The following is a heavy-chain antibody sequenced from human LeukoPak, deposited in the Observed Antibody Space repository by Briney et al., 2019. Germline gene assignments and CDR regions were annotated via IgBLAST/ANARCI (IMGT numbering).Heavy chain of an antibody. CDR3: AKDTYYNSRSGYYVFDS. CDR2: IKGDGSYT. CDR1: GFTSSSYW. J-gene: IGHJ4*02. D-gene: IGHD3-3*01. V-gene: IGHV3-74*03. Sequence: GGSLRLSCVSSGFTSSSYWMEWVRQGPGKGLEWVSRIKGDGSYTAYADSVKGRFIVSRDNSKDMLYLQMNSLRAEDTAIYYCAKDTYYNSRSGYYVFDSWGQGALVTVSS.